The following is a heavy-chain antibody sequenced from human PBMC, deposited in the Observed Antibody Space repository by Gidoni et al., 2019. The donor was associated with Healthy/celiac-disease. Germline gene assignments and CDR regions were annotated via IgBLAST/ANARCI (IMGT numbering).Heavy chain of an antibody. D-gene: IGHD6-13*01. Sequence: QVQLVESGGGVVQPGRSLRLSCAASGFTFSSYGMHWVRQAPGKGLEWVAVISYDGSNKYYADSVKGRFTISRDNSKNTLYLQMNSLRAEDTAVYYCAKGGAYSSSWYACPPQIWGQGTMVTVSS. CDR3: AKGGAYSSSWYACPPQI. CDR2: ISYDGSNK. CDR1: GFTFSSYG. V-gene: IGHV3-30*18. J-gene: IGHJ3*02.